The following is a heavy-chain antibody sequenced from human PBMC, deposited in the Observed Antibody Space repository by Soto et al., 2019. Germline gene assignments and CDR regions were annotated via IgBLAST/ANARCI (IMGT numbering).Heavy chain of an antibody. CDR1: GGSISSYY. CDR2: IYYSGST. CDR3: ARNSVDIVATINYYYYIYV. J-gene: IGHJ6*03. Sequence: SETLSLTCTVSGGSISSYYWSWIRQPPGKGLEWIGYIYYSGSTNYNPSLKSRVTISVDTSKNQFSLKLSSVTAADTAVYYCARNSVDIVATINYYYYIYVRAQRTTVPVS. V-gene: IGHV4-59*01. D-gene: IGHD5-12*01.